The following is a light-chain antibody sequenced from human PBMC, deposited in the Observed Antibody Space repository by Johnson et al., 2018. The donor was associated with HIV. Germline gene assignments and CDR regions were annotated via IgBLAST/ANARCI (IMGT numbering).Light chain of an antibody. V-gene: IGLV1-51*01. CDR1: SSNIEHNY. J-gene: IGLJ1*01. Sequence: QSVLTQPPSVSAAPGQKVTISCSGSSSNIEHNYISWYQQFPGTAPKLLIYDNNKRPSGIRDRFSGSKSGTSATLGITGLQTGDEADYYCGTWDTSLSAGGVFGSGTKVTVL. CDR2: DNN. CDR3: GTWDTSLSAGGV.